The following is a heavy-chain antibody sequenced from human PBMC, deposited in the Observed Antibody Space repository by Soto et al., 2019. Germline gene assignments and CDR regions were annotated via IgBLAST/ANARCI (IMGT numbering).Heavy chain of an antibody. V-gene: IGHV4-34*01. D-gene: IGHD3-16*02. CDR2: INHSGST. J-gene: IGHJ5*02. CDR3: ARARLSIWGSYRPNNYNWFDP. CDR1: GGSFSGYY. Sequence: SETLSLTCAVYGGSFSGYYWSWIRQPPGKGLEWIGEINHSGSTNYNPSLKSRVTISVDTSKNQFSLKLSSVTAADTAVYYCARARLSIWGSYRPNNYNWFDPWGQGTLVTVSS.